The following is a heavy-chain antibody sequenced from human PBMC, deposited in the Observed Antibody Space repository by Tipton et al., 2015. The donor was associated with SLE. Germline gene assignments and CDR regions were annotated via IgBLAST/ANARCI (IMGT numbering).Heavy chain of an antibody. V-gene: IGHV4-39*02. CDR3: ANTALSSWSSVDY. D-gene: IGHD6-13*01. Sequence: TLSLTCTVSGGSISSSYYYWGWIRQPPGKGLEWIGGIYYSGSTYYNPSLHSRVTISVDTSKNHFSLKLSSVTAAVTAVYYCANTALSSWSSVDYWGQGTLVTVSS. CDR2: IYYSGST. J-gene: IGHJ4*02. CDR1: GGSISSSYYY.